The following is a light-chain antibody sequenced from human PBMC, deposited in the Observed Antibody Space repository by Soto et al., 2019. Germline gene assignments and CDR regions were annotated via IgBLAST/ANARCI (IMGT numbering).Light chain of an antibody. CDR2: QVS. V-gene: IGKV2-30*01. CDR3: MQYTHWPHT. J-gene: IGKJ5*01. Sequence: DVLLAQSPLSLPVSPGQPASIACSSSHGLEMSDVKSSLSWYHQRPGQSPRRLVYQVSNRDSGVPDRFSGSGSGTDFTLKISRVEAEDVGLYYCMQYTHWPHTFGQGTRLEIK. CDR1: HGLEMSDVKSS.